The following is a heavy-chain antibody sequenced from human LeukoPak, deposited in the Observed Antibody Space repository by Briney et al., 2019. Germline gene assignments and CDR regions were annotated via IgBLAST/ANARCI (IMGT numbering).Heavy chain of an antibody. J-gene: IGHJ6*03. CDR3: ATEHPYYGSGSRRAMDV. CDR2: ISSSSSTI. V-gene: IGHV3-48*04. CDR1: GFTFSSYS. D-gene: IGHD3-10*01. Sequence: GGSLRLSCAASGFTFSSYSMNWVRQAPGKGLEWVSYISSSSSTIYYADSVKGRFTISRDNAKNSLYLQMNSLRAEDTAVYYCATEHPYYGSGSRRAMDVWGKGTTVTISS.